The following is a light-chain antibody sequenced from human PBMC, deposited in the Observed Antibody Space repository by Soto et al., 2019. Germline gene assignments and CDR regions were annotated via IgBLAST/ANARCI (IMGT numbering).Light chain of an antibody. CDR2: KAS. CDR3: LQYNTYWT. Sequence: DIQMTQSPSTLSASVGDRVTITCRASQSIDIWLAWYQQKPGKAPELLIYKASTLESGVPSRFSGSGSGTEFTLTINSVQPDDFLTYYCLQYNTYWTFGQGTKVDIK. V-gene: IGKV1-5*03. J-gene: IGKJ1*01. CDR1: QSIDIW.